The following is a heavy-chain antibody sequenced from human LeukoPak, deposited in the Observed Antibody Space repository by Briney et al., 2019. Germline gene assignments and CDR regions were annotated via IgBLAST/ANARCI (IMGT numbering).Heavy chain of an antibody. Sequence: PGGSLRLSCAASGFTFSSYSMNWVRQAPGKGLEWVSYISSSGSTIYYADSVKGRFTISRDNAKNSLYLQMNSLRAEDTAVYYCASMDSSSWYSGEYFQHWGQGTLVTVSS. CDR3: ASMDSSSWYSGEYFQH. CDR2: ISSSGSTI. J-gene: IGHJ1*01. D-gene: IGHD6-13*01. CDR1: GFTFSSYS. V-gene: IGHV3-48*04.